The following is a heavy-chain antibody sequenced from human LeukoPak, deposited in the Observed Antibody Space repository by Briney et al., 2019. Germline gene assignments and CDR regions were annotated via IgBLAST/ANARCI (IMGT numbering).Heavy chain of an antibody. J-gene: IGHJ4*02. D-gene: IGHD3/OR15-3a*01. V-gene: IGHV3-30*18. Sequence: GGALRLSCAASEFTFSSYAMHWVRQAPGKGLEWVALVSYDGSDKYYADSVKGRFTISRDNSKNTLYLQMNSLRGEDTAVYYCAKAHLLDWLLPFDYWGQGTLVTVSS. CDR1: EFTFSSYA. CDR2: VSYDGSDK. CDR3: AKAHLLDWLLPFDY.